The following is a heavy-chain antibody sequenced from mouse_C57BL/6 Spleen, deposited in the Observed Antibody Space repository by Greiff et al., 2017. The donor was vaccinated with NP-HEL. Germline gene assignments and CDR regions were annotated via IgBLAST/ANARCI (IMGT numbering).Heavy chain of an antibody. CDR3: TFWGSFFAY. CDR2: IDPENGDT. D-gene: IGHD4-1*01. V-gene: IGHV14-4*01. Sequence: EVQLQQSGAELVRPGASVKLSCTASGFNIKDDYMHWVKQRPEQGLEWIGWIDPENGDTEYASKFQGKATITADTSSNTAYLQLSSLTSEDTAVYYCTFWGSFFAYWGQGTLVTVSA. CDR1: GFNIKDDY. J-gene: IGHJ3*01.